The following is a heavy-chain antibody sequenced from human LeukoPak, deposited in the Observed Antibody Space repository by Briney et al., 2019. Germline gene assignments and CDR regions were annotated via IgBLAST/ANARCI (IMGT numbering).Heavy chain of an antibody. CDR3: AAYCSTTSCHGE. Sequence: GSLRLSCAASGFTFSGSSMHWVRQASGKGLEWVGRIRGEAKNYATVYAASVKGRFTISRDDSKNTAYLQMNSLRTEDTAVYYCAAYCSTTSCHGEWGQGTLVTVSS. CDR2: IRGEAKNYAT. D-gene: IGHD2-2*01. V-gene: IGHV3-73*01. CDR1: GFTFSGSS. J-gene: IGHJ4*02.